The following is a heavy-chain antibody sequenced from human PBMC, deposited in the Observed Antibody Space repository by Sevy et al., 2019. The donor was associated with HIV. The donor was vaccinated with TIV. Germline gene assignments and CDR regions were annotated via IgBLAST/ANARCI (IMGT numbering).Heavy chain of an antibody. D-gene: IGHD2-2*01. CDR1: GFTFSSYS. CDR2: ISSSSSYI. V-gene: IGHV3-21*01. J-gene: IGHJ6*02. CDR3: ARDGGNIVVVGGGGMDV. Sequence: GGSLRLSCAASGFTFSSYSMNWVRQAPGKGLEWVSYISSSSSYIYYADSVKGRFTISRDNAKNSLYLQMNSLRAEDTAVYYWARDGGNIVVVGGGGMDVWGQGTTVTVSS.